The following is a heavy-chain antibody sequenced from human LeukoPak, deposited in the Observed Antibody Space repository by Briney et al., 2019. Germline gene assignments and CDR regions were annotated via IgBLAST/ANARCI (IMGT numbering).Heavy chain of an antibody. CDR2: IYHSGST. D-gene: IGHD3-22*01. CDR3: ARGRDYYDSSGYQGGYFDY. J-gene: IGHJ4*02. Sequence: SQTLSLTCAVSGGSISSGGYSWSWIRQPPGKGLEWIGYIYHSGSTYYNPSLKSRVTISVDRSKNQFSLKLSSVTAADTAVYYCARGRDYYDSSGYQGGYFDYWGQGTLVTVSS. CDR1: GGSISSGGYS. V-gene: IGHV4-30-2*01.